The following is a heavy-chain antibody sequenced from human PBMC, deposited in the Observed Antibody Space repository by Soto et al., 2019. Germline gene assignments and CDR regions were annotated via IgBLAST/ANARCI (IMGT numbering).Heavy chain of an antibody. D-gene: IGHD2-21*01. V-gene: IGHV4-31*02. Sequence: SETLSLTCTVSGGSISSGGYYWSWIRQHPGKGLEWIGYIYYSGSTDYNPSLKSRATISLDTSKNQFSLKLSSVTAADTAVYFCASSKYDVVAGSVWFDPWGQGTLVTVSS. CDR2: IYYSGST. CDR3: ASSKYDVVAGSVWFDP. J-gene: IGHJ5*02. CDR1: GGSISSGGYY.